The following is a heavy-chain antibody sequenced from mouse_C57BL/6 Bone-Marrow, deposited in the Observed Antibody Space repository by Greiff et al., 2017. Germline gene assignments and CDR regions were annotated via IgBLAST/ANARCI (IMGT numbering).Heavy chain of an antibody. CDR3: ARRGDGYYPAWFAY. V-gene: IGHV1-26*01. D-gene: IGHD2-3*01. Sequence: EVQLQQSGPELVKPGASVKISCKASGYTFTDYYMNWVKQSHGKSLEWIGDINPNNGGTSYNQKFKGKATLTVDKSSSTAYMELRSLTSEDSAVYYWARRGDGYYPAWFAYWGQGTLVTVSA. CDR2: INPNNGGT. CDR1: GYTFTDYY. J-gene: IGHJ3*01.